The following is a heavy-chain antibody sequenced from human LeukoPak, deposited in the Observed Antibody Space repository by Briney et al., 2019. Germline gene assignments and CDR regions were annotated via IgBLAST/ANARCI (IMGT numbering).Heavy chain of an antibody. Sequence: GGSLTLSCAASGFTFSRHWVTWVRQAPGKGPEWVANIKHDGREIYHMDSVKGRFTISKDNAKNSLYLQMNSLRVEDTALYDCARDRDVGFGGNPTLDVWGQGTMVTVSS. D-gene: IGHD4-23*01. CDR2: IKHDGREI. CDR3: ARDRDVGFGGNPTLDV. V-gene: IGHV3-7*01. J-gene: IGHJ3*01. CDR1: GFTFSRHW.